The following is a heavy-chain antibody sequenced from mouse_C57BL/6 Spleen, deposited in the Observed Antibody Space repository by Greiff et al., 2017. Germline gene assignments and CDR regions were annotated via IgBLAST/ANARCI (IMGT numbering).Heavy chain of an antibody. Sequence: QVQLQQSGAELVKPGASVKLSCKASGYTFTEYTIHWVKQRSGQGLEWIGWFYPGSGSIKYNEKFKDKATLTADKSSSTVYMELSRLTSEDSAVXFCARHEEGGMVTTDYAMDYWGQGTSVTVSS. J-gene: IGHJ4*01. D-gene: IGHD2-2*01. CDR2: FYPGSGSI. V-gene: IGHV1-62-2*01. CDR1: GYTFTEYT. CDR3: ARHEEGGMVTTDYAMDY.